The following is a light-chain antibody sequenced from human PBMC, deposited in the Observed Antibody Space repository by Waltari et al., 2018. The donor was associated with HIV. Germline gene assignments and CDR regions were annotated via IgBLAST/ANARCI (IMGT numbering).Light chain of an antibody. V-gene: IGLV8-61*01. Sequence: QTVVTQEPSFSVSPGGTVTLTCGLSSGSVSTSYYPSWYQQTPGQAHPHLISSTNSRSSGVPDRFSCSILGNKAALTITGAQADDESDYYCVLYMGSGIGVFGGGTKLTVL. CDR2: STN. CDR3: VLYMGSGIGV. J-gene: IGLJ3*02. CDR1: SGSVSTSYY.